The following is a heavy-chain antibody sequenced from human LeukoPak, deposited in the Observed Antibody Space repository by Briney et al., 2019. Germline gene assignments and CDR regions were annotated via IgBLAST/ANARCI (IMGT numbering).Heavy chain of an antibody. Sequence: GGSLRLSCAASGFTFSSYAMSWVRQAPGKGLEWVSAISGSGGSTYHADSVKGRFTISRDNSKNTLYLQMNSLRAEDTAVYYCAKDVSGYYSRYYFDYWGQGTLVTVSS. J-gene: IGHJ4*02. CDR2: ISGSGGST. V-gene: IGHV3-23*01. CDR1: GFTFSSYA. CDR3: AKDVSGYYSRYYFDY. D-gene: IGHD3-22*01.